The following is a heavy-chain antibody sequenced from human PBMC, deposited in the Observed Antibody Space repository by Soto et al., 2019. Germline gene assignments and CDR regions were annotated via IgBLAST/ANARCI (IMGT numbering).Heavy chain of an antibody. J-gene: IGHJ4*02. D-gene: IGHD6-13*01. CDR3: ARERYSSWPRGYYFDY. Sequence: ASVKVSCKASGGTFSSYAISWVRQAPGQGLEWMGGITPIFGTANYAQKFQGRVTITADESTSTAYMELSSLRSEDTAVYYCARERYSSWPRGYYFDYWGQATLVTVSS. CDR2: ITPIFGTA. CDR1: GGTFSSYA. V-gene: IGHV1-69*13.